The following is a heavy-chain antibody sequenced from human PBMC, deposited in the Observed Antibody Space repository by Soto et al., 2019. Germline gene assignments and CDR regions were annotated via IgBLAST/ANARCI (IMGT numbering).Heavy chain of an antibody. CDR3: AKDDGWGYCSGGTCYPPWFDP. V-gene: IGHV3-30*18. D-gene: IGHD2-15*01. CDR1: GFTFSSYG. Sequence: QVQLVESGGGVVQPGRSLRLSCAASGFTFSSYGMHWVRQAPGKGLEWVAVISYDGSKNYYADSVKGRFTISRDKSKNTLYLQMNSRRAEDTAVYYCAKDDGWGYCSGGTCYPPWFDPWGQGTLVTVSS. CDR2: ISYDGSKN. J-gene: IGHJ5*02.